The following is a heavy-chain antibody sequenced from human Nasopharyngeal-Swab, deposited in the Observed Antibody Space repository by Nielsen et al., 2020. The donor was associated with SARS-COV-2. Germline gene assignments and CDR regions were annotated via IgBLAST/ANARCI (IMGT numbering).Heavy chain of an antibody. CDR2: IYPGDSDT. V-gene: IGHV5-51*01. Sequence: GGSLRLSCKGSGSRFSTYWINWVRQMSGKGLEWMGIIYPGDSDTKYSPSFQGQVSISVDKSINTAYLQWNSLKASDTATYFCAIDYGSGTYGLDVWGQGTRVTVSS. D-gene: IGHD3-10*01. CDR1: GSRFSTYW. CDR3: AIDYGSGTYGLDV. J-gene: IGHJ6*02.